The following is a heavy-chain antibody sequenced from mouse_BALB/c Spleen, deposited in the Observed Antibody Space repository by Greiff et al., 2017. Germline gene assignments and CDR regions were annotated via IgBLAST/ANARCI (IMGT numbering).Heavy chain of an antibody. Sequence: VQLQQSGAELVRPGALVKLSCKASGFNIKDYYMHWVKQRPEQGLEWIGWIDPENGNTIYDPKFQGKASITADTSSNTAYLQLSSLTSEDTAVYYCARTRATGWFAYWGQGTLVTVSA. J-gene: IGHJ3*01. CDR3: ARTRATGWFAY. V-gene: IGHV14-1*02. D-gene: IGHD3-1*01. CDR2: IDPENGNT. CDR1: GFNIKDYY.